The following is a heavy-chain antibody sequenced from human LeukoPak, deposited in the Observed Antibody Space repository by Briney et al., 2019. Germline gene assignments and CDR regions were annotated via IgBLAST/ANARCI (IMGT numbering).Heavy chain of an antibody. CDR3: AELGITMIGGV. V-gene: IGHV3-23*01. CDR1: GFTFNNYW. D-gene: IGHD3-10*02. CDR2: ISGSGGRT. J-gene: IGHJ6*04. Sequence: PGGSLRLSCAASGFTFNNYWMHWVRQAPGKGLEWVSVISGSGGRTYYADSVKGRFTISRDNSKNTLYLQMNSLRAEDTAVYYCAELGITMIGGVWGKGTTVTISS.